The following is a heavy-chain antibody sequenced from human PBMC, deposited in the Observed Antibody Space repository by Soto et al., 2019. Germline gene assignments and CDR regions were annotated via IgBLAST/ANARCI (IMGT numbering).Heavy chain of an antibody. D-gene: IGHD1-26*01. CDR1: GFTFDDYA. Sequence: GGSLRLSCAASGFTFDDYAMHWVRQAPGKGLEWVSGISWNSGSIGYADSVKGRFTISRDNAKNSLYLQMNSLRAEDTALYYCAKDMEPNYYYYGMYVWGQGTTVTVSS. CDR2: ISWNSGSI. J-gene: IGHJ6*02. V-gene: IGHV3-9*01. CDR3: AKDMEPNYYYYGMYV.